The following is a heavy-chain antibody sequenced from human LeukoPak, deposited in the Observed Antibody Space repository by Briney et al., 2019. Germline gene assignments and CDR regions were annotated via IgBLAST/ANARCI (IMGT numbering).Heavy chain of an antibody. D-gene: IGHD4-17*01. Sequence: GGSLRLSCAASGFTFSTYAMSWVRQAPGKGLEWVSGISGSGSTYYADSAKGRFTISRDNSKNTLYLQMNSLRAEDTAVYYCAKGWTTVTTSFDPWGQGTLVTVSS. CDR2: ISGSGST. V-gene: IGHV3-23*01. J-gene: IGHJ5*02. CDR1: GFTFSTYA. CDR3: AKGWTTVTTSFDP.